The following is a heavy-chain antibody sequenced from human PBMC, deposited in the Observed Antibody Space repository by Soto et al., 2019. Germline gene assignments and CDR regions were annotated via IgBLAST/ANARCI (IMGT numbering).Heavy chain of an antibody. CDR1: GGTFSSYA. D-gene: IGHD3-22*01. CDR2: IIPIFGTA. J-gene: IGHJ4*02. CDR3: ARDHPQRYYYDSSGPL. Sequence: SVKVSCKASGGTFSSYAISWVRQAPGQGLEWMGEIIPIFGTANYAQKFQGRVTITADESTSTAYMELSSLRAEDTAVYYCARDHPQRYYYDSSGPLWGQGTLVTV. V-gene: IGHV1-69*13.